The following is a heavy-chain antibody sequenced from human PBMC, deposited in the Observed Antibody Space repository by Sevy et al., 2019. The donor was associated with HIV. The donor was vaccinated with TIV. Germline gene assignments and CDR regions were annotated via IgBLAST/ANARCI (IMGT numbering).Heavy chain of an antibody. J-gene: IGHJ3*02. D-gene: IGHD3-22*01. CDR1: GFTVSNSC. CDR3: ARLSVYYYDSSGYYTTGNAFDI. CDR2: IYSGVTT. V-gene: IGHV3-53*01. Sequence: GGSLRLSCAASGFTVSNSCMSWVRQAPWKGLEWVSIIYSGVTTSYADSVRGRFTISRDNSKNTLSLQRNSLRAEDTAVYYCARLSVYYYDSSGYYTTGNAFDIWGQGTMVTVSS.